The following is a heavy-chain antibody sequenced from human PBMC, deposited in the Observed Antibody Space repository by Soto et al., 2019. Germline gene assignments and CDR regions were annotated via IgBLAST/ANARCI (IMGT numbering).Heavy chain of an antibody. V-gene: IGHV3-53*01. CDR1: GFTVSSNY. J-gene: IGHJ6*02. CDR2: IYSGGST. D-gene: IGHD3-9*01. Sequence: GGSLRLSCAASGFTVSSNYMSWVRQAPGKGLEWVSVIYSGGSTYYADSVKGRFTISRDNSKNTLYLQMNSLRAEDTAVYYCARDRPFYDILTGYRRPYYYGMDVWGQGTTVTVSS. CDR3: ARDRPFYDILTGYRRPYYYGMDV.